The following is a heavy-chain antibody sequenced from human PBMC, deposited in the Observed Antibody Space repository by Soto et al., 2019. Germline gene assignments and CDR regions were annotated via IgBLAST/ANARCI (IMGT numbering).Heavy chain of an antibody. CDR3: ASLRLRSSGWYKYYFDY. V-gene: IGHV4-39*01. CDR1: GGSISSSSYY. D-gene: IGHD6-19*01. Sequence: SETLSLTCTVSGGSISSSSYYWGWIRQPPGKGLEWIGSIYYSGSTYYNPSLKSRVTISVDTSKNQFSLKLSSVTAADTAVYYCASLRLRSSGWYKYYFDYWGQGTLVTVSS. J-gene: IGHJ4*02. CDR2: IYYSGST.